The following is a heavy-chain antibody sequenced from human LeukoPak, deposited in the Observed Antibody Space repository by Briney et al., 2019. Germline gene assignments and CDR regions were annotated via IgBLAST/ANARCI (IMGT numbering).Heavy chain of an antibody. D-gene: IGHD2-2*01. CDR1: GGSISNSGYY. J-gene: IGHJ3*02. CDR2: LSYSGSP. V-gene: IGHV4-39*02. CDR3: ARERVLESSNEMAFDI. Sequence: SETLSLTCTVSGGSISNSGYYWGWIRQPPGKGLKWIGSLSYSGSPYYNPSLKSRVTISGDTSKNQFSLKLSSVTAADTAVYYCARERVLESSNEMAFDIWGQGTMVTVSS.